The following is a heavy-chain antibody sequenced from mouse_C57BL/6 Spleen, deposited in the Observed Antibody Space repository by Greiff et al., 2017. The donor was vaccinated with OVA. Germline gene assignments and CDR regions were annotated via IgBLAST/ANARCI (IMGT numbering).Heavy chain of an antibody. D-gene: IGHD2-2*01. CDR1: GFNIKDDY. CDR2: IDPENGDT. Sequence: EVKLQESGAELVRPGASVKLSCTASGFNIKDDYMHWVKQRPEQGLEWIGWIDPENGDTEYASKFQGKATITADTSSNTAYLQHSSLTSEDTAVYYCTTDYGYWGFAYWGQGTLVTVSA. J-gene: IGHJ3*01. V-gene: IGHV14-4*01. CDR3: TTDYGYWGFAY.